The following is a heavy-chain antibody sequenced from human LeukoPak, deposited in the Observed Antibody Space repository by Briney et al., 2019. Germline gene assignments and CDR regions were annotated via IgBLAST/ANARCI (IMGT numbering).Heavy chain of an antibody. CDR3: ARVDALGGGWDGFSDY. CDR2: ISWNGGST. J-gene: IGHJ4*02. D-gene: IGHD6-19*01. Sequence: GGSLRLSCEASGFNFDDYAMTWVRQSPGKGLEWVCGISWNGGSTGYAESVKGRFTISRDNAKNSLYLQMKSLRAEDTALYYCARVDALGGGWDGFSDYWGQGSLVTVSS. CDR1: GFNFDDYA. V-gene: IGHV3-20*04.